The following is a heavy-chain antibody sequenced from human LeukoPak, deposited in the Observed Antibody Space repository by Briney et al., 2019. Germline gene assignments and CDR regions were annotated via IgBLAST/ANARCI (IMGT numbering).Heavy chain of an antibody. Sequence: PGGSLRLSCAASGFTFSSYWMHWVRQAPGKGLEWVAVISYDGSNKYYADSVKGRFTISRDNSKNTLYLQMNSLRAEDTAVYYCARDPVLLWFGEPRGFDYWGQGTLVTVSS. V-gene: IGHV3-30*03. CDR2: ISYDGSNK. CDR1: GFTFSSYW. CDR3: ARDPVLLWFGEPRGFDY. D-gene: IGHD3-10*01. J-gene: IGHJ4*02.